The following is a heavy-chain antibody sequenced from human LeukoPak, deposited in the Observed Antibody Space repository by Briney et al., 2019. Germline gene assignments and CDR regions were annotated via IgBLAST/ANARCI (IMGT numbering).Heavy chain of an antibody. V-gene: IGHV1-2*06. CDR2: INPNSGGT. J-gene: IGHJ4*02. Sequence: ASVKVSCKASGYTFTGYYIHWVRQAPGQGLEWVGRINPNSGGTNYAQKFQGRVTLTRDTSITTAYMELSRLRSDDTAVYYCARGTGAMTATFDYWGQGTLVTVSS. D-gene: IGHD1-7*01. CDR1: GYTFTGYY. CDR3: ARGTGAMTATFDY.